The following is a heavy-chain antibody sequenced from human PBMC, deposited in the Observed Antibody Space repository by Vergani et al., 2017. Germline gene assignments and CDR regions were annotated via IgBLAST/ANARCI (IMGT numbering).Heavy chain of an antibody. J-gene: IGHJ2*01. CDR3: ATMAPTGTTSVVNYWYFDL. CDR1: GYTLTELS. D-gene: IGHD1-1*01. V-gene: IGHV1-24*01. Sequence: QVQLVQSGAEVKKPGASVKVSCKVSGYTLTELSMHWVRQAPGKGLEWMGGFDPEDGETIYAQKFQGRVTMTEDTSTDTAYMGLSSMRSEDTAVHYCATMAPTGTTSVVNYWYFDLWGRGTLVTVSS. CDR2: FDPEDGET.